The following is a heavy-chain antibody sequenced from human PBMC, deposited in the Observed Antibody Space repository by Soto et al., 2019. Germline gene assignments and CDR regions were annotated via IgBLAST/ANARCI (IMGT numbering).Heavy chain of an antibody. CDR1: GFTFSDYY. CDR2: ISSSGSTI. Sequence: GGSLRLSCAASGFTFSDYYMSWIRQAPGKGLEWVSYISSSGSTIYYADSVKGRFTISRDNAKNSLYLQMNSLRAEDTAVYYCARTYYDILTGPRVPYYFDYWAREPWSPSPQ. CDR3: ARTYYDILTGPRVPYYFDY. D-gene: IGHD3-9*01. J-gene: IGHJ4*02. V-gene: IGHV3-11*01.